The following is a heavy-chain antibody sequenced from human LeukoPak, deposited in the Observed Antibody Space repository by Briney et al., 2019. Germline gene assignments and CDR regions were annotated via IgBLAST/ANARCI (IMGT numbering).Heavy chain of an antibody. CDR3: AREYCSGGSCYLAFDI. V-gene: IGHV3-7*03. Sequence: GGSLRLSCAASGFTFSSYWMSWVRQAPGKGLEWVANIKQDGSEKYYVDSVKGRFTISRDNAKNSLYLQMNSLRAEDTAVYYCAREYCSGGSCYLAFDIWGQGTMVTVSS. CDR1: GFTFSSYW. CDR2: IKQDGSEK. J-gene: IGHJ3*02. D-gene: IGHD2-15*01.